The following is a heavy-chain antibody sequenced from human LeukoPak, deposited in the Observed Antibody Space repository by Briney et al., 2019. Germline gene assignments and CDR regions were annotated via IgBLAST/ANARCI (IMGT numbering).Heavy chain of an antibody. J-gene: IGHJ3*02. D-gene: IGHD3-3*01. V-gene: IGHV3-15*01. CDR1: GFTFSNAW. CDR2: IKSKTDGGTT. CDR3: TTLGDFWSGYYDAFDI. Sequence: PGGSLRLSCAASGFTFSNAWMSWVRQAPGKGLEWVGRIKSKTDGGTTDYAAPVKGRFTISRDDSKNTLYLQMNSLKTEDTAVYYCTTLGDFWSGYYDAFDIWGQGTMVTVSS.